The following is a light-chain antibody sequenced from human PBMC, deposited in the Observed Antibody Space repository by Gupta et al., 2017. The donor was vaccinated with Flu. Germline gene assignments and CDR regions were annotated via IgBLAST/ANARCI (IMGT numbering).Light chain of an antibody. CDR2: DTS. Sequence: LVLTQSPATLSLSPGESATLSCRASQSVDSYLAWYQQKPGQAPRLLIHDTSYRATGIPARFSGSGSGTDFTLTISSLEPEDFAVYYCQQRYTWPTFGQGTRLDIK. CDR3: QQRYTWPT. V-gene: IGKV3-11*01. CDR1: QSVDSY. J-gene: IGKJ5*01.